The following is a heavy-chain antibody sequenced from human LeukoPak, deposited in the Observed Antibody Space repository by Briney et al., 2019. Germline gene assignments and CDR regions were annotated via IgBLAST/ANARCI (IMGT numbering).Heavy chain of an antibody. CDR2: INWNGSNT. V-gene: IGHV3-20*04. CDR3: ARSSSSGWYALDY. D-gene: IGHD6-19*01. Sequence: PGGSLRLSCAASGFTFQDYGLSWVRQAPGKGLEWVSGINWNGSNTTYADFVRGRFTISRDNAKNSLYLQLNSLRAEDTALYYCARSSSSGWYALDYWGQGTLVTVSS. CDR1: GFTFQDYG. J-gene: IGHJ4*02.